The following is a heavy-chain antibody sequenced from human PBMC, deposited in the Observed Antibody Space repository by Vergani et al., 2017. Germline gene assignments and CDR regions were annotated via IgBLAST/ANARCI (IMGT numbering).Heavy chain of an antibody. D-gene: IGHD5-24*01. J-gene: IGHJ4*02. V-gene: IGHV3-23*03. CDR2: IYSGGST. CDR1: GFTFSSYA. CDR3: AITRDGYKAH. Sequence: EVQLLESGGGLVQPGGSLRLSCAASGFTFSSYAMSWVRQAPGKGLEWVSVIYSGGSTYYADSVKGRFTISRDNSKNTLYLQMNSLRAEDTAVYYCAITRDGYKAHWGQGTLVTVSS.